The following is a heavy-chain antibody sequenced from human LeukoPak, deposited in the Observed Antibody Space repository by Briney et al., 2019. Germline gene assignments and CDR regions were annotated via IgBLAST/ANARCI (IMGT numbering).Heavy chain of an antibody. J-gene: IGHJ4*02. CDR1: GYTFTGYY. CDR2: INPNSGGT. CDR3: ARARYSYAFDY. Sequence: ASVKVSCKASGYTFTGYYMHWVRQAPGQGLEWMGWINPNSGGTNYAQKFQGRVTMTRDTPISTACMELSRLRSDDTAVYYCARARYSYAFDYWGQGTLVTVSS. V-gene: IGHV1-2*02. D-gene: IGHD5-18*01.